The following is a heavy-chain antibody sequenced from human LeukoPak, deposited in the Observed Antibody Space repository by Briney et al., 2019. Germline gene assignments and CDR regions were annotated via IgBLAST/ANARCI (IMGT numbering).Heavy chain of an antibody. J-gene: IGHJ4*02. D-gene: IGHD3-10*01. V-gene: IGHV3-23*01. CDR2: ISGSGDSA. CDR3: AKVSWFGELRENDC. CDR1: GFSFRSYG. Sequence: GGSLRLSCAASGFSFRSYGMHWVRQAPGKGLEWVSAISGSGDSAYYADSVKGRFTVSRDNSKNTLYLQINSLRAEDTAVFYCAKVSWFGELRENDCWGQGTLVTVSS.